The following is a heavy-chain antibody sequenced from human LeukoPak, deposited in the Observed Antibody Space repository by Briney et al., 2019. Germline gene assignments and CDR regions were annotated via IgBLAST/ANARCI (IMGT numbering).Heavy chain of an antibody. CDR3: ARHPRRVDMYYFDY. CDR1: GGSISSYY. Sequence: SETLSLTCTVSGGSISSYYWSWIRQPPGKGLEWIGYIYYSGSTNYNPSLKSRVTISVDTSKNQFSLKLSSVTAADTAVYYCARHPRRVDMYYFDYWGQGTLVTVSS. V-gene: IGHV4-59*01. CDR2: IYYSGST. D-gene: IGHD5-12*01. J-gene: IGHJ4*02.